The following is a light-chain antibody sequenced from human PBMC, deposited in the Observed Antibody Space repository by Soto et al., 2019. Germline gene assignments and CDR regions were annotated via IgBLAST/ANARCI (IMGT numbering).Light chain of an antibody. CDR1: SGAVTRGHF. V-gene: IGLV7-46*01. Sequence: QTVVTQEPSLTVSPGGTVTLTCGSSSGAVTRGHFPYWFQQKPGQAPMTLIYDTASKHSWTPARFSGSLLGGKAALTLAGAQTDDEADYYCLLSYSGTNWVFGGVTQLTVL. CDR3: LLSYSGTNWV. J-gene: IGLJ3*02. CDR2: DTA.